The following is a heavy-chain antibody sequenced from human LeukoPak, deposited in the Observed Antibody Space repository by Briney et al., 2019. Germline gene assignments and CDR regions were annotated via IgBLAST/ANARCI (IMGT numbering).Heavy chain of an antibody. CDR3: ARDGYSGNDGL. D-gene: IGHD5-12*01. J-gene: IGHJ4*02. Sequence: SETLSLTCTVSGGSISSSSYYWGWIRQPPGKGLEWIGGMYSSGSTYYNPSLKSRVTISVDTSKNRFSLKLSSVIAADTAVYYCARDGYSGNDGLWGQGSLVTVSS. V-gene: IGHV4-39*07. CDR1: GGSISSSSYY. CDR2: MYSSGST.